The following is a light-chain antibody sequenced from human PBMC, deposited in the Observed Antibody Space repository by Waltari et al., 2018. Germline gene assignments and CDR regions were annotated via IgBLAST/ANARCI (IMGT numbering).Light chain of an antibody. V-gene: IGLV2-23*02. CDR3: CSYAGGIYV. CDR2: EVN. CDR1: SSDVGRYNL. J-gene: IGLJ1*01. Sequence: QSALTQPASVSGSPGQSITISCTGTSSDVGRYNLVSWYQQHPGNAPKLMIYEVNERPSGVSNRFSGSKSGNTASLTISGLQTEDEADCYCCSYAGGIYVLGPGTKVTVL.